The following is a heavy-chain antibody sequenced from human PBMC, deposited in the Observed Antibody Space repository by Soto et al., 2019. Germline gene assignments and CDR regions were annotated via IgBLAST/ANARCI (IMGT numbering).Heavy chain of an antibody. V-gene: IGHV3-23*01. J-gene: IGHJ4*02. D-gene: IGHD6-19*01. CDR1: GFTFSSYA. CDR2: ISGSGGNT. CDR3: ASGRSVSNREFDY. Sequence: EVQLLESGGGLVQPGGSLRLSCAASGFTFSSYAMSWVRQAPGKGLEWVSAISGSGGNTYYADSVKGRFTISRDNAKNALYLQMNSLRAEDTAVYYCASGRSVSNREFDYWGQGILVTVS.